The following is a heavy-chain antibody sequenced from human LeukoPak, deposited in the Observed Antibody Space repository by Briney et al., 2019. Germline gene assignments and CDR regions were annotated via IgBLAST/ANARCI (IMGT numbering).Heavy chain of an antibody. CDR1: GFTFSSYA. J-gene: IGHJ4*02. Sequence: GGSLRLSCAASGFTFSSYAMHWVRQAPGKGLEWVAIISYDGSNKFYADSVKGRFTISRDNSKNTLYLQMSSLGPEDTAMYYCAKVAMGNIVVVTALDYWGQGTLVTVSS. CDR2: ISYDGSNK. V-gene: IGHV3-30*18. D-gene: IGHD2-21*02. CDR3: AKVAMGNIVVVTALDY.